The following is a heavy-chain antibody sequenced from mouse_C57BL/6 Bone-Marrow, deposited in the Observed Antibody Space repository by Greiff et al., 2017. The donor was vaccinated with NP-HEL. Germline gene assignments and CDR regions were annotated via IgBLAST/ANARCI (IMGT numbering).Heavy chain of an antibody. J-gene: IGHJ2*01. CDR3: ARFLTTVVADY. D-gene: IGHD1-1*01. CDR2: INPNNGGT. Sequence: VQLKESGPELVKPGASVKMSCKASGYTFTDYNMHWVKQSHGKSLEWIGYINPNNGGTSYNQKFKGKATLTVNKSSSTAYMELRSLTSEDSEVYYCARFLTTVVADYWGQGTTLTVSS. CDR1: GYTFTDYN. V-gene: IGHV1-22*01.